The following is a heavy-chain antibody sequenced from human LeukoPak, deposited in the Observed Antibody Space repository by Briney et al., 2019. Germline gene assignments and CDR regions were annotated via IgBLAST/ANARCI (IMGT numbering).Heavy chain of an antibody. CDR1: GASVSDSY. D-gene: IGHD2-2*01. CDR2: INHSGST. CDR3: ARRVVPAAMVRFDP. J-gene: IGHJ5*02. V-gene: IGHV4-34*01. Sequence: SETLSLTCTVSGASVSDSYWSWIRQPPGKGLEWIGEINHSGSTNYNPSLKSRVTISVDTSKNQFSLKLSSVTAADTAVYYCARRVVPAAMVRFDPWGRGTLVTVSS.